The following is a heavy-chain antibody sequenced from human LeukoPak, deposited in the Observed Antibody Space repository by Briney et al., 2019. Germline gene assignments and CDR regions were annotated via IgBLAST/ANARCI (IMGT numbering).Heavy chain of an antibody. Sequence: SETLSLTCTVSGGSISSSSYYWGWIRQPPGTGLEWIGSIYYSGSTYYNPSLKSRVTISVDTSKNQFSLKLSSVTAADTAVYYCARGIAAPGRPAFDIWGQGTMVTVSS. V-gene: IGHV4-39*07. CDR1: GGSISSSSYY. CDR3: ARGIAAPGRPAFDI. CDR2: IYYSGST. D-gene: IGHD6-13*01. J-gene: IGHJ3*02.